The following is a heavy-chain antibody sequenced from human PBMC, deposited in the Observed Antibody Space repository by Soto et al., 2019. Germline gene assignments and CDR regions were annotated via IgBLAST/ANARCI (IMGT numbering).Heavy chain of an antibody. CDR3: AKDFLEVYYYGSGSYYYY. CDR2: ISGSGGST. V-gene: IGHV3-23*01. CDR1: GFTFSSYA. Sequence: EVQLLESGGGLVQPGGSLRLACAASGFTFSSYAMSWVRQAPGKGLEWVSAISGSGGSTYYADSVKGRFTISRDNSKNTLYLQMNSLRDEDTAVYYCAKDFLEVYYYGSGSYYYYWGQGTLVTVSS. D-gene: IGHD3-10*01. J-gene: IGHJ4*02.